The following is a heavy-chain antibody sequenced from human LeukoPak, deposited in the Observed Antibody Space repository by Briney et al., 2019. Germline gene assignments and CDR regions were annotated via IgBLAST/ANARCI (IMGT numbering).Heavy chain of an antibody. Sequence: GGSLRLSCAASGFTFSSYSMNWVRQAPGKGLEWVSYISSSSSTIYYADSVKGRFTISRDNAKNSLYLQMNSLRAEDTAVYYCAKEVPADWYFDLWGRGTLVTVSS. CDR1: GFTFSSYS. J-gene: IGHJ2*01. V-gene: IGHV3-48*01. CDR2: ISSSSSTI. CDR3: AKEVPADWYFDL.